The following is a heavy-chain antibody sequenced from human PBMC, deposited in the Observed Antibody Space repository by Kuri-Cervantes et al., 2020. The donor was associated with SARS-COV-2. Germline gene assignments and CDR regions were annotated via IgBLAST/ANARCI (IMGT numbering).Heavy chain of an antibody. CDR3: ASDGARVLIDIYSNPGFDY. Sequence: GSLRLSCAVYGGSFSGSYWSWIRQSPGKGLEWIGEINHSGSTNYNPSLRSRVTISVDTSKNQFSLKLSSVTAADTAVYYCASDGARVLIDIYSNPGFDYWGQGTPVTVSS. D-gene: IGHD4-11*01. V-gene: IGHV4-34*01. J-gene: IGHJ4*02. CDR1: GGSFSGSY. CDR2: INHSGST.